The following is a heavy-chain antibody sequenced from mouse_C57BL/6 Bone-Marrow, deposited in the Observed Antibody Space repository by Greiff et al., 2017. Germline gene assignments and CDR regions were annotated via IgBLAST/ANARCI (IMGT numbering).Heavy chain of an antibody. V-gene: IGHV1-26*01. CDR3: ARYYYGTDWYFDV. J-gene: IGHJ1*03. D-gene: IGHD1-1*01. CDR2: INPYNGGT. Sequence: VQLKQSGPELVKPGASVKISCKASGYTFTDYYMNWVKQSHGKSLEWIGDINPYNGGTSYNQKFKGKATLTVDKSSSTAYMELRSLTSEDSAVYYCARYYYGTDWYFDVWGTGTTVTVSS. CDR1: GYTFTDYY.